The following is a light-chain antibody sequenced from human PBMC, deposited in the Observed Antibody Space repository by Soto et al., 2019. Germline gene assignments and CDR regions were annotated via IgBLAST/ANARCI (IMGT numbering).Light chain of an antibody. CDR2: DAS. V-gene: IGKV1-5*01. CDR1: QSLNDW. CDR3: QQYHSSPWT. Sequence: DFQMTQSPSTLYASVGDRVTITCRASQSLNDWLAWYQQKPGKAPDLLIFDASTLQSGAPSRFSGSRSGTEFTLTISSLQAEDFATYYCQQYHSSPWTFGQGTKVAVK. J-gene: IGKJ1*01.